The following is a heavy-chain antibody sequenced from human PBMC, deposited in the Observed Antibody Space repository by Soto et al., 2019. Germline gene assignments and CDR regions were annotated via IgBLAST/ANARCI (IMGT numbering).Heavy chain of an antibody. V-gene: IGHV3-30*14. CDR1: GFSFSRYA. CDR3: ARDAIVLMVYASAAIGVYGMDV. Sequence: PGRTLRLPCAASGFSFSRYAMHWVRQAPGKGLEWVAVIPYDGRNKYYADSVMGRFTISSENPHNTLYLQMNSLKAEDTAVYYCARDAIVLMVYASAAIGVYGMDVWGQGTTVTVSS. CDR2: IPYDGRNK. J-gene: IGHJ6*02. D-gene: IGHD2-8*01.